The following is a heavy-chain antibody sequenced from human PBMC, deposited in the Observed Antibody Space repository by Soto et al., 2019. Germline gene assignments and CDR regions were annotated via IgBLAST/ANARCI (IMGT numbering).Heavy chain of an antibody. J-gene: IGHJ3*02. CDR3: ARDSGHYYRSDAFDI. CDR2: IDPSGGST. V-gene: IGHV1-46*01. D-gene: IGHD1-26*01. CDR1: GYTFTASY. Sequence: ASVKVSCKASGYTFTASYMHWVRQAPGQGLEWMGIIDPSGGSTSNSQKFQGRVTMTRDTSTSTVYMELNSLRSEDTAVFYCARDSGHYYRSDAFDIWGQGTMVTVSS.